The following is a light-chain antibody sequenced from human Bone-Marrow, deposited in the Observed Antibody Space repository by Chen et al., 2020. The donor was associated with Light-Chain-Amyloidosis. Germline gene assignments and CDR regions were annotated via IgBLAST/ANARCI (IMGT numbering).Light chain of an antibody. CDR2: DAS. J-gene: IGKJ3*01. CDR3: HQRNNWPFV. CDR1: QSVSSY. V-gene: IGKV3-11*01. Sequence: EVVLTQSPATLSLSPGERATLSCRASQSVSSYLAWFQQKPGQAPSLLIYDASTRATGIPARFSGSGSGTDFTLTISSLEPEDFAVYYCHQRNNWPFVFGPGTTVDTK.